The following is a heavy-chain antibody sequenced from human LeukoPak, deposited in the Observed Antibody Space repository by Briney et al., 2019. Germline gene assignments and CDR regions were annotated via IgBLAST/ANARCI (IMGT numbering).Heavy chain of an antibody. CDR2: INSDGSST. D-gene: IGHD3-22*01. V-gene: IGHV3-74*01. CDR1: GFTFSSYW. J-gene: IGHJ4*02. CDR3: AKIGYDSSGYAWDHFDY. Sequence: GGSLRLSCAASGFTFSSYWMHWVRQAPGKGLVWVSRINSDGSSTGYADSVKGRFTISRDNSKNTLCLQMNSLRAEDTAVYYCAKIGYDSSGYAWDHFDYWGQGTLVTVSS.